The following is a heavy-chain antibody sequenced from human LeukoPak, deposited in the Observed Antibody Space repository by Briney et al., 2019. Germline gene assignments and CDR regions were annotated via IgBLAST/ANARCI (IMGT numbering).Heavy chain of an antibody. J-gene: IGHJ4*02. D-gene: IGHD4-23*01. CDR1: GGSIRRYY. CDR3: ATFFGGSSGYSDY. CDR2: MYYSGIT. Sequence: SETLSLTCSVSGGSIRRYYWSWIRQSPGKGLEWIGLMYYSGITKYNPSLQSRVTMSLDTSKNHFSLTVNSVTAADTAVYYCATFFGGSSGYSDYWGQGTLVTVSS. V-gene: IGHV4-59*01.